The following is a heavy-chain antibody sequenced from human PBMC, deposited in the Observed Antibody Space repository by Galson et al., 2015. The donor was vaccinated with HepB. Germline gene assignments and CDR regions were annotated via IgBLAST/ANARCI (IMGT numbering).Heavy chain of an antibody. Sequence: SLRLSCAASGFTFSSYGMHWVRQAPGKGLEWVAVIWYDGSNKYYADSVKGRFTISRDNSKNTLYLQMNSLRAEDTAVYYCARASVRYSSGWTNLWAWGQGTLVTVSS. CDR3: ARASVRYSSGWTNLWA. V-gene: IGHV3-33*08. J-gene: IGHJ5*02. CDR1: GFTFSSYG. CDR2: IWYDGSNK. D-gene: IGHD6-19*01.